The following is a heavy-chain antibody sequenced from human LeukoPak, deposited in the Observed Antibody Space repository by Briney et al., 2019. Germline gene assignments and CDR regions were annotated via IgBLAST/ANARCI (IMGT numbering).Heavy chain of an antibody. J-gene: IGHJ6*03. CDR2: ITSSSAYI. Sequence: GGSLRLSCAASGFTFSNYAINWVRQAPGKGLEWVSSITSSSAYIYYADSVKGRFTMSRDNFKNTLNLQMNSLRPEDTGVYYCAKDTVFFGYYYYYMDVWGQGTTVTISS. V-gene: IGHV3-21*01. CDR3: AKDTVFFGYYYYYMDV. CDR1: GFTFSNYA. D-gene: IGHD4-11*01.